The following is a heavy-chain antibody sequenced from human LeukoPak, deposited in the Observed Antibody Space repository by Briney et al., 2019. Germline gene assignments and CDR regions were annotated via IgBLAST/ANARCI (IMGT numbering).Heavy chain of an antibody. CDR3: ARGDYYYMDV. V-gene: IGHV4-30-4*08. CDR2: IYYSGST. J-gene: IGHJ6*03. CDR1: GGSISSSSYY. Sequence: SETLSLTCTVSGGSISSSSYYWGWIRQPPGKGLEWIGYIYYSGSTYYNPSLKSRVTISVDTSKNQFSLKLSSVTAADTAVYYCARGDYYYMDVWGKGTTVTVSS.